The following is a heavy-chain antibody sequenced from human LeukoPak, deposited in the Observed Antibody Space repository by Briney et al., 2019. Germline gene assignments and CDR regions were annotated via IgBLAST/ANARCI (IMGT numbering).Heavy chain of an antibody. CDR2: ISSSSSYI. Sequence: GGSLRLSCAASGFTFSGYSMNWVRQAPGKGLEWVSSISSSSSYIYYADSVKGRFTISRDNAKNSLYLQMNSLRAEDTAVYYCARGVMVRGVPYDYWGQGTLVTVSS. CDR3: ARGVMVRGVPYDY. CDR1: GFTFSGYS. J-gene: IGHJ4*02. D-gene: IGHD3-10*01. V-gene: IGHV3-21*01.